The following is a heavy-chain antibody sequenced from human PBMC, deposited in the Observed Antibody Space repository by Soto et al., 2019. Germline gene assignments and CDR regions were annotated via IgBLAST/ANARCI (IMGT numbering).Heavy chain of an antibody. V-gene: IGHV4-38-2*02. Sequence: SETLSLTCTVSGYSISSGYYWGWIRQPPGKGLEWIGSIYHSGSTYYNPSLKSRVTISVDTSKNQFSLKLSSVTAADTAVYYCARACSAEQPAAADKYNWFDPWGQGTLVTVSS. CDR1: GYSISSGYY. CDR2: IYHSGST. D-gene: IGHD6-13*01. CDR3: ARACSAEQPAAADKYNWFDP. J-gene: IGHJ5*02.